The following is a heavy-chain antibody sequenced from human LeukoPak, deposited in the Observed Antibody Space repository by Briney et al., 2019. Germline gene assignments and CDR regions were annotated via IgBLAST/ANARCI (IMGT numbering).Heavy chain of an antibody. D-gene: IGHD3-16*02. CDR3: ARVYYDYVWGSYRSNWFDP. Sequence: SETLSLTCTVSGGSISSSSYYWGWIRQPPGKGLEWIGGIYYSGSTYYNPSLKSRVTISVDTSKNQFSLKLSSVTAADTAVYYCARVYYDYVWGSYRSNWFDPWGQGTLVTVSS. CDR1: GGSISSSSYY. CDR2: IYYSGST. J-gene: IGHJ5*02. V-gene: IGHV4-39*07.